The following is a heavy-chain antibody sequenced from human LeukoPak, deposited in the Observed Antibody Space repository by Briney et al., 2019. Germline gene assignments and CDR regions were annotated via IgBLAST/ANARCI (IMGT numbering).Heavy chain of an antibody. D-gene: IGHD3-22*01. J-gene: IGHJ4*02. CDR2: MNPNSGNT. V-gene: IGHV1-8*01. CDR3: ARGRDYYDSSGYYYEDY. CDR1: GYTFTSYD. Sequence: GASVNVSCKASGYTFTSYDINWVRQATGQGLEWMGWMNPNSGNTGYAQKFQGRVTMTRNTSISTAYMELSSLRSEDTAVYYCARGRDYYDSSGYYYEDYWGQGTLVTVSA.